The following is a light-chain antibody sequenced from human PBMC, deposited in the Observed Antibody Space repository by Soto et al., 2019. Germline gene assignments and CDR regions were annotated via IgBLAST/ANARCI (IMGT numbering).Light chain of an antibody. Sequence: EIVSTQSPATVSLSPGERDILSCRASQSVSSFLAWFQQKPGQPPRLLIYGAFNRAAGIPARFSGSGSGTDFTLTISSLEPEDSAVYYCQQRNIWPPVTFAQGTRLEIK. CDR3: QQRNIWPPVT. J-gene: IGKJ5*01. V-gene: IGKV3-11*01. CDR2: GAF. CDR1: QSVSSF.